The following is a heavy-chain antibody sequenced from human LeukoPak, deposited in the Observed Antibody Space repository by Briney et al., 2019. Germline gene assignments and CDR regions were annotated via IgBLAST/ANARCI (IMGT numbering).Heavy chain of an antibody. Sequence: GGSLRLSCAASGFIFSDYYMSWIRQAPGKVLEWVSFISDGGRPLHYADSVKGRFTISRDNAKNSLYLQMNSLRDEDTAVYFCARRYCTPSSCYSDYWGQGALVTVSS. V-gene: IGHV3-11*01. CDR2: ISDGGRPL. CDR1: GFIFSDYY. J-gene: IGHJ4*02. D-gene: IGHD2-8*01. CDR3: ARRYCTPSSCYSDY.